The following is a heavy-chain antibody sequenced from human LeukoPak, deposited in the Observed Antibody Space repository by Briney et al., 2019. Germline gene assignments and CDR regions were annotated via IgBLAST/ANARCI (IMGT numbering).Heavy chain of an antibody. D-gene: IGHD3-3*01. CDR2: IYTSGST. Sequence: SETLSLTCTVSGGSISSYYWSWIRQPAGKGLEWIGRIYTSGSTNYNPSLKNRVTISVDTSKNQFSLKLSSVTAADTAVYYCVRESGAIFGVVTRGDFDYWGQGTLVTVSS. CDR1: GGSISSYY. J-gene: IGHJ4*02. CDR3: VRESGAIFGVVTRGDFDY. V-gene: IGHV4-4*07.